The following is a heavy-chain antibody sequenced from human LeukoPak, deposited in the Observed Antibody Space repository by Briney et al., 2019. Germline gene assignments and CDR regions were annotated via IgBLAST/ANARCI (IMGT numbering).Heavy chain of an antibody. D-gene: IGHD6-19*01. Sequence: GGSLRLPCAASGFMFRSFEMYWVRQAPGKGLEWIAYISSGAITMYYADSVKGRFTISRDDAKNSLFLQMNSLRAEDTAVYYCALLAVASDFDYWGQGALVTVSS. CDR1: GFMFRSFE. J-gene: IGHJ4*02. CDR2: ISSGAITM. CDR3: ALLAVASDFDY. V-gene: IGHV3-48*03.